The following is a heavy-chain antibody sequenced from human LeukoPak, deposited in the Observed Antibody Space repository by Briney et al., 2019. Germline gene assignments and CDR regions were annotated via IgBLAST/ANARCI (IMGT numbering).Heavy chain of an antibody. D-gene: IGHD4-17*01. V-gene: IGHV1-69*13. Sequence: SVKVSCKSSGGTFSSYAIIWVRQAPGQGLEWMGGIIPIFGTANYAQKFQGRVTITADESTSTAYMELSSLRSEDTAVYYCAGDDYGDQWNWFDPWGQGTLVTVSS. CDR2: IIPIFGTA. CDR3: AGDDYGDQWNWFDP. J-gene: IGHJ5*02. CDR1: GGTFSSYA.